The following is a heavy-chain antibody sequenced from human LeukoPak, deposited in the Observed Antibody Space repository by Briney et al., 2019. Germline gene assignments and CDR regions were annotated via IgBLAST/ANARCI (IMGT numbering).Heavy chain of an antibody. CDR1: GGSFSGYY. D-gene: IGHD1-1*01. CDR3: ARVGDWNDLVY. CDR2: INHSGST. Sequence: SETLSLTCAVYGGSFSGYYWSWIRQPPGKGLEWVGEINHSGSTNYNPSLKSRVTISVDTSKNQFSLKLSSVTAADTAVYYCARVGDWNDLVYWGQGTLVTVSS. J-gene: IGHJ4*02. V-gene: IGHV4-34*01.